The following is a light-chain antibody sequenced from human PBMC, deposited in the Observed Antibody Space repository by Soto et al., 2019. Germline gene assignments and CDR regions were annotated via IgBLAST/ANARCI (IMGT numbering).Light chain of an antibody. J-gene: IGKJ4*01. CDR2: AES. V-gene: IGKV1-9*01. CDR1: QGIAGS. CDR3: QQVKSYPRT. Sequence: DXXXTQSPSFLSASVGDRVTITCRASQGIAGSLAWYQQKPGKPPKLLIYAESTLQSGVPSRFSGSGSGTRGTLTLSSLQPEDFATYYCQQVKSYPRTFGGGTRVEIK.